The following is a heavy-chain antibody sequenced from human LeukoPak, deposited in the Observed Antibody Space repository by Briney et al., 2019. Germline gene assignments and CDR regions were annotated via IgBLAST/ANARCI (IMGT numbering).Heavy chain of an antibody. Sequence: TGGSLRLSYAASGFTFSSYWMHWVRQAPGKGLVWVSRINTDGSSTSYADSVKGRFTISRDNAKNTLYLQMNSLRAEDTAVYYCAKAVYGSGSYGDYWGQGTLVTVSS. CDR1: GFTFSSYW. CDR3: AKAVYGSGSYGDY. V-gene: IGHV3-74*01. J-gene: IGHJ4*02. CDR2: INTDGSST. D-gene: IGHD3-10*01.